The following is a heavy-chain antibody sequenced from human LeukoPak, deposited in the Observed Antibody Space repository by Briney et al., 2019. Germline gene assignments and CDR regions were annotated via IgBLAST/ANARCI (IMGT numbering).Heavy chain of an antibody. V-gene: IGHV4-39*07. Sequence: PSETLSLTCTVSGGSISSSSYYWGWIRQPPGKGLEWIGSIYYSGSTYYNPSLKSRVTISVDTSKNQFSLKLSSVTAADTAVYYCARVPSSGWYQGYFQHWGQGTLVTVSS. CDR1: GGSISSSSYY. CDR2: IYYSGST. CDR3: ARVPSSGWYQGYFQH. D-gene: IGHD6-19*01. J-gene: IGHJ1*01.